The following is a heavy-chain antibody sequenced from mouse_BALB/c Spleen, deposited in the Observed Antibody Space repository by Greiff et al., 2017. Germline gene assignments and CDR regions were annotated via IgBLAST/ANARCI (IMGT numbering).Heavy chain of an antibody. Sequence: VQLKESGGGLVQPKGSLKLSCAASGFTFNTYAMNWVRQAPGKGLEWVARIRSKSNNYATYYADSVKDRFTISRDDSQSMLYLQMNNLKTEDTAMYYCVRREGGYYGYDVAMDYWGQGTSVTVSS. V-gene: IGHV10-1*02. CDR3: VRREGGYYGYDVAMDY. J-gene: IGHJ4*01. CDR2: IRSKSNNYAT. CDR1: GFTFNTYA. D-gene: IGHD2-2*01.